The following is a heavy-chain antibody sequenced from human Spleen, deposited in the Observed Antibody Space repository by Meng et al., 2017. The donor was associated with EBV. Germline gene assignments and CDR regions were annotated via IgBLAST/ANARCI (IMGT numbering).Heavy chain of an antibody. J-gene: IGHJ4*02. Sequence: VPLQESGPGLVKPSETLSLTCTVSGVSVASGAYYWSWIRQPPGKGLEWIAYFYHSGTNNYNPSLQSRVTISSDTSKNQVSLKLSSVTAADTAMYYCAREVPAAIKAFDLWGQGTLVTVSS. CDR2: FYHSGTN. D-gene: IGHD2-2*01. CDR1: GVSVASGAYY. CDR3: AREVPAAIKAFDL. V-gene: IGHV4-61*08.